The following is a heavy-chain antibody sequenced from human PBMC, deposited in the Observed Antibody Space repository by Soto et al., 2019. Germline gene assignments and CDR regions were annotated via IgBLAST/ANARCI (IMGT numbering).Heavy chain of an antibody. D-gene: IGHD1-1*01. V-gene: IGHV4-59*01. CDR1: GGSISSYY. CDR2: IYYSGST. Sequence: QVQLQESGPGLVKPSETLSLTCTVSGGSISSYYWSWIRQPPGKGLEWIGYIYYSGSTNYNPSLKSRVXXSXDXHKNQFSLKLSSVTAADTAVYYCARYDTTGTTAFDYWGQGTLVTVSS. J-gene: IGHJ4*02. CDR3: ARYDTTGTTAFDY.